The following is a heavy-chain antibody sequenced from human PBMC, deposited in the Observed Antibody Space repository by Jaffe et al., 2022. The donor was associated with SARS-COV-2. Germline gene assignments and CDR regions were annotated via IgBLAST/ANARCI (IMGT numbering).Heavy chain of an antibody. J-gene: IGHJ4*02. V-gene: IGHV2-5*02. CDR3: AHSGLDYDILTGYKPFDY. CDR1: GFSLSTSGVG. CDR2: IYWDDDK. Sequence: QITLKESGPTLVKPTQTLTLTCTFSGFSLSTSGVGVGWIRQPPGKALEWLALIYWDDDKRYSPSLKSRLTITKDTSKNQVVLTMTNMDPVDTATYYCAHSGLDYDILTGYKPFDYWGQGTLVTVSS. D-gene: IGHD3-9*01.